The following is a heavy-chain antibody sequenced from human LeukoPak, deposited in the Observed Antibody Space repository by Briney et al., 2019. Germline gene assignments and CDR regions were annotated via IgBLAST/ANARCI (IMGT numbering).Heavy chain of an antibody. CDR3: AKGQYPPQA. CDR1: GFTFSSYG. Sequence: GGSLRLSCAASGFTFSSYGMHWVRQAPGKGLEWVALISYDGSNEYYADSVKGRFTISRDDSKNTLYLQMNSLRAEDTAVYYCAKGQYPPQAWGQGTLVTVSS. J-gene: IGHJ5*02. D-gene: IGHD2-2*01. V-gene: IGHV3-30*18. CDR2: ISYDGSNE.